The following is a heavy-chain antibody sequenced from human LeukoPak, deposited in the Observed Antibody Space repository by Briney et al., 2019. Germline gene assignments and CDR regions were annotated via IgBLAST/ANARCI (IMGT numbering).Heavy chain of an antibody. CDR2: IYTSGST. CDR1: GGSISSYY. D-gene: IGHD5-18*01. V-gene: IGHV4-4*07. Sequence: SETLSLTCDVSGGSISSYYWSWIRQPAGKGLEWIGRIYTSGSTNYNPSLKSRVTMSVDTSKNQFSLKLSSVTAADTAVYYCAREKVDTAMVTNFDYWGQGTLVTVSS. J-gene: IGHJ4*02. CDR3: AREKVDTAMVTNFDY.